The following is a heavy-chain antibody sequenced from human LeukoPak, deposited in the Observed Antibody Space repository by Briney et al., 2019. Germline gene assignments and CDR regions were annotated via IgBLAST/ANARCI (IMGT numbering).Heavy chain of an antibody. CDR3: ARGFYDSSGFRPYFDY. CDR2: IYSGGST. CDR1: GFPVSSNY. Sequence: SGGSLSLSFAASGFPVSSNYMSWVRQAPGKGLEWVSVIYSGGSTHYADSVKGRFTISRDNSKNTLYLQMNSLRAEDTAVYYCARGFYDSSGFRPYFDYWGQGILVTVSS. D-gene: IGHD3-22*01. J-gene: IGHJ4*02. V-gene: IGHV3-53*01.